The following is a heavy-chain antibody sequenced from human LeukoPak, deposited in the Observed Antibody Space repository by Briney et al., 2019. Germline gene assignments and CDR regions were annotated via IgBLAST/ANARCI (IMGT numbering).Heavy chain of an antibody. CDR2: IYGGGST. Sequence: GGSLRLSCAASGFTVSSNYMSWVRQVPGKGLEWVSVIYGGGSTQYADSVKGRFIISRGNSKNTLYLQMNSLRAEDTAVYYCARAGPPSYYFDYWGQGTLVTVSS. CDR1: GFTVSSNY. J-gene: IGHJ4*02. D-gene: IGHD1-14*01. CDR3: ARAGPPSYYFDY. V-gene: IGHV3-53*01.